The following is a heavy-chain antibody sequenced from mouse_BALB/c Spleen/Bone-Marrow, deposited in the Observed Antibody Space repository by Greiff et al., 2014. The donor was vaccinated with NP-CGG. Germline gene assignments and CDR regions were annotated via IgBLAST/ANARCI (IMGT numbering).Heavy chain of an antibody. J-gene: IGHJ3*01. V-gene: IGHV2-6-7*01. CDR2: IWADGSI. D-gene: IGHD4-1*01. CDR1: GFSLTGYG. Sequence: VHLVESGPGLVAPSQSLSITCTVSGFSLTGYGVNWVRQPPGKGLEWLGIIWADGSIDYNSAHKSRLSISKDNSKSQVFLKMNSLQTADTARYYCARTPNWDGGAWFAYWGQGTLVTVSA. CDR3: ARTPNWDGGAWFAY.